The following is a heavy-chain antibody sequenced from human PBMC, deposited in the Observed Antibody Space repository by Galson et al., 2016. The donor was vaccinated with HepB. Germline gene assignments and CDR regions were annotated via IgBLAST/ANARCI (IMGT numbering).Heavy chain of an antibody. D-gene: IGHD1-14*01. V-gene: IGHV1-46*02. Sequence: SVKVSCKASGYTFNTYNMHWVRQAPGQGPEWMGIIKPSGGNTIYAQKFQDRITMTRDTSTSTVYMELISLRSEDTAVYYCARERDHSFYFDYWGQGTLLTVSS. CDR3: ARERDHSFYFDY. CDR2: IKPSGGNT. J-gene: IGHJ4*02. CDR1: GYTFNTYN.